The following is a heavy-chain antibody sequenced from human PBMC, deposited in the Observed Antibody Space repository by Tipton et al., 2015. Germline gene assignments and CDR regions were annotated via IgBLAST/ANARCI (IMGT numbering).Heavy chain of an antibody. CDR1: GYTFTSYD. D-gene: IGHD6-13*01. CDR3: ARGRPPGYSSSWYIPYYYYYGMDV. Sequence: QVQLVQSGAEVKKPGASVKVSCKASGYTFTSYDINWVRQATGQGLEWMGWIIPMFGTTNYAQKFQGRVTITADESTSTAYMEPSSLRSEDTAMYYCARGRPPGYSSSWYIPYYYYYGMDVWGQGTTVTVSS. J-gene: IGHJ6*02. CDR2: IIPMFGTT. V-gene: IGHV1-69*01.